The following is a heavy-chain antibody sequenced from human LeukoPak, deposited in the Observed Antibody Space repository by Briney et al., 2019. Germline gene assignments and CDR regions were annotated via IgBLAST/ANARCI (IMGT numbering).Heavy chain of an antibody. CDR2: IYYSGNR. CDR3: VATERWLQWDY. CDR1: GDSITSGSYY. V-gene: IGHV4-39*01. Sequence: SETLSLTCTVPGDSITSGSYYWAWIRQPPGKGLEWIGSIYYSGNRYYNPSLKSRVTISLDTSRKQLSLRLSSVIAADTAVYYCVATERWLQWDYWGQGTLVTVSS. D-gene: IGHD5-24*01. J-gene: IGHJ4*02.